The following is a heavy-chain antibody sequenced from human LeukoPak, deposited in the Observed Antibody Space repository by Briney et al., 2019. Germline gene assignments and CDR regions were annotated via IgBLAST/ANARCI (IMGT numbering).Heavy chain of an antibody. CDR1: GFTFDDYA. CDR2: ISGDGRST. Sequence: GGSLRLSCAASGFTFDDYAMHWVRQVPGKGLEWVSIISGDGRSTYYADSVKGRFTISRDNSKNSLYLQMNSLRTEDTALYYCASPIYVGFWGQGTLVTVSS. CDR3: ASPIYVGF. V-gene: IGHV3-43*02. J-gene: IGHJ4*02. D-gene: IGHD1-26*01.